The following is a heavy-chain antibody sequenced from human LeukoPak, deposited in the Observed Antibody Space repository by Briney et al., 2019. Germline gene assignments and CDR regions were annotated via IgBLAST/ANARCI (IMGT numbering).Heavy chain of an antibody. Sequence: PGGSLSLSCAASGFTFSSYDMSWVRQAPGKGLEWVSAVSGSGGSTYYADSVKGRFTSSRDNSKNTLYLQMNSLRAEDTAVYHCAKAVATVTPIYYYYGMYVWGQATTVTVSS. CDR3: AKAVATVTPIYYYYGMYV. J-gene: IGHJ6*02. D-gene: IGHD4-17*01. CDR2: VSGSGGST. V-gene: IGHV3-23*01. CDR1: GFTFSSYD.